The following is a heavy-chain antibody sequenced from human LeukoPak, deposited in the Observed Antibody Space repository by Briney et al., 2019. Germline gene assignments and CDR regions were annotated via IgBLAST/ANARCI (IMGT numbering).Heavy chain of an antibody. Sequence: SETLSLTCAVYGGSFSGYYWSWIRQPPGKGLEWIGEINHSGSTNYNPSLKSRVTISVDTSKNQFSLKLSSVTAADTAVYYCASVAYYDILTGHGVWFDPWGQGTLVTVSS. CDR3: ASVAYYDILTGHGVWFDP. D-gene: IGHD3-9*01. CDR1: GGSFSGYY. J-gene: IGHJ5*02. CDR2: INHSGST. V-gene: IGHV4-34*01.